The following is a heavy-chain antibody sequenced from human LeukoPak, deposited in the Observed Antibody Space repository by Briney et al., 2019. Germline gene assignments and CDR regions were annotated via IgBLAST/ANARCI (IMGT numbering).Heavy chain of an antibody. J-gene: IGHJ3*02. CDR2: IYYSGST. CDR1: GGSISSYY. Sequence: PSETLSLTCTVSGGSISSYYCSWIRQPPGKGLEWIGYIYYSGSTNYNPSLKSRVTISVDTSKSQFSLKLSSVTAADTAVYYCARVGEDDAFDIWGQGTMVTVSS. CDR3: ARVGEDDAFDI. D-gene: IGHD3-10*01. V-gene: IGHV4-59*01.